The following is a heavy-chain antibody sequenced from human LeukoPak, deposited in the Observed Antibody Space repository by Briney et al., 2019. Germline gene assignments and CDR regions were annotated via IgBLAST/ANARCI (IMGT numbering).Heavy chain of an antibody. D-gene: IGHD2-2*01. CDR2: INHSGST. Sequence: PSETLSLTCAVYGGSFSGYYWSWIRQPPGKGLEWIGEINHSGSTNYNPSLKSRVTISVDTSKNQFSLKLSSVAAADTAVYYCAREALIVVVPAATIGRGIDWFDPWGQGALVTVSS. V-gene: IGHV4-34*01. CDR3: AREALIVVVPAATIGRGIDWFDP. J-gene: IGHJ5*02. CDR1: GGSFSGYY.